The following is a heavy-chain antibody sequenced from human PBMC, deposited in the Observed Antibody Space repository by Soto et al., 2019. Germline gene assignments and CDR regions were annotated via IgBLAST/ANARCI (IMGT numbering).Heavy chain of an antibody. V-gene: IGHV3-30-3*01. J-gene: IGHJ6*02. D-gene: IGHD3-22*01. CDR3: AREYDNYSSGYYSYYYGMDV. CDR1: GFSFRSYA. Sequence: VQLVESGGGVVQPGRSLRLSCAASGFSFRSYAMHWVRQTPGKGLEWVAVISYDGSNKYYADSVKGRFTISRDISTHTLYVQMNSLRAEDTAVYYCAREYDNYSSGYYSYYYGMDVWGHGTTVTVSS. CDR2: ISYDGSNK.